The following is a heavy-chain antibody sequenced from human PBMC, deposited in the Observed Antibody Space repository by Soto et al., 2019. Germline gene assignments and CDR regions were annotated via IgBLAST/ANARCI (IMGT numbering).Heavy chain of an antibody. CDR1: GFTVSSSY. D-gene: IGHD1-26*01. J-gene: IGHJ5*02. CDR2: IYKSGDT. CDR3: ARGTVGTNPNWRGP. V-gene: IGHV3-66*01. Sequence: EVQLVESGGGLVQPGGSLRLSCAASGFTVSSSYLYWVRQAPGKGLEWVSSIYKSGDTYYADSVKGRFTISRDNYKSTLFLQMNSLRAEDTAVYYCARGTVGTNPNWRGPWGQGTLVTVSS.